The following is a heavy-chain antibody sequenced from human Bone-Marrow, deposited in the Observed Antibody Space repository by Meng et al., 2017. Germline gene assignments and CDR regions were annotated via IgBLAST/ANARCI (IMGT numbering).Heavy chain of an antibody. J-gene: IGHJ2*01. CDR3: ARGPRRAIAAAGTGYFDL. CDR2: INHSGST. D-gene: IGHD6-13*01. Sequence: QVQLKPRGVGLLKPSETLSLTCAVYGGSFSGYYWSWIRQPPGKGLEWIGEINHSGSTNYNPSLKSRVTISVDTSKNQFSLKLSSVTAADTAVYYCARGPRRAIAAAGTGYFDLWGRGTLVTVSS. V-gene: IGHV4-34*01. CDR1: GGSFSGYY.